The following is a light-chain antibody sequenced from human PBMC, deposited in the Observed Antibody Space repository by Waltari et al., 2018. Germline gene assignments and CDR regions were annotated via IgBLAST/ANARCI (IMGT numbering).Light chain of an antibody. CDR1: KIDYKS. CDR2: DDD. Sequence: YVLTQPPSVSVAPGRTATIACGGDKIDYKSLYWYQRRPGQAPVLVIYDDDDRPSGIPERFSASNAGNVAALTISGVEVADEADYYCQIWDSRTNQFIFGPGTRLTVV. J-gene: IGLJ1*01. V-gene: IGLV3-21*04. CDR3: QIWDSRTNQFI.